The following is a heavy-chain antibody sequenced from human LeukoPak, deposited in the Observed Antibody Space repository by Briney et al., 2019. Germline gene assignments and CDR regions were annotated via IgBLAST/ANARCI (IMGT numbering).Heavy chain of an antibody. D-gene: IGHD6-13*01. CDR2: IYYSGST. Sequence: TETLSLTCSVSGGSISSKTYFWGWIRQPPGKGLEWIGSIYYSGSTYYNPSLSSRVTISEDTSKNQLSLRLSSVTAADTAVYYCARGATTAGLRFDFWGQGTLVTVSS. V-gene: IGHV4-39*07. J-gene: IGHJ4*02. CDR1: GGSISSKTYF. CDR3: ARGATTAGLRFDF.